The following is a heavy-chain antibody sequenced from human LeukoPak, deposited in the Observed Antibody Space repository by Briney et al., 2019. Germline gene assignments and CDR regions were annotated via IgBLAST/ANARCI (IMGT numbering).Heavy chain of an antibody. Sequence: WASVKVSCKASGYTFTSYGISWVRRAPGQGLEWMGWISAYNGNTNYAQKLQGRVTMTTDTSTSTAYMELRSLRSDDTAVYYCARDPYYYDSSGYDYWGQGTLVTVSS. CDR1: GYTFTSYG. V-gene: IGHV1-18*01. J-gene: IGHJ4*02. CDR3: ARDPYYYDSSGYDY. CDR2: ISAYNGNT. D-gene: IGHD3-22*01.